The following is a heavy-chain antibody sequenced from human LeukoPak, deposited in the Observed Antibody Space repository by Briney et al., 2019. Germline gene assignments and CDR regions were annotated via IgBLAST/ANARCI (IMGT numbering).Heavy chain of an antibody. CDR2: MHYIGST. V-gene: IGHV4-59*01. D-gene: IGHD7-27*01. J-gene: IGHJ4*02. CDR1: GGSISSYY. CDR3: ARVDANWGFIDY. Sequence: SETLSLTCTVSGGSISSYYWSWIRQPPGKGLEWIGYMHYIGSTNYNPSLKSRVSISLDTSKSQFSLRLSSVTAADTAVYYCARVDANWGFIDYWGQGTLVTVSS.